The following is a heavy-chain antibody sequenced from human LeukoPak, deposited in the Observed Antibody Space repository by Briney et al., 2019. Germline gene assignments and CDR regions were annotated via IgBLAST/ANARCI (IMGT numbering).Heavy chain of an antibody. J-gene: IGHJ5*02. D-gene: IGHD3-10*01. V-gene: IGHV4-31*11. CDR1: GGSISSGGYS. CDR3: ARDQDDGSGTSHWFDP. CDR2: IYYSGST. Sequence: PSETLSLTCAVSGGSISSGGYSWSWLRQPPGTGLEWIGYIYYSGSTYYNPSLKSRVTISVDTSKNQFSLKLSSVTAADTAVYYCARDQDDGSGTSHWFDPWGQGTLVTVSS.